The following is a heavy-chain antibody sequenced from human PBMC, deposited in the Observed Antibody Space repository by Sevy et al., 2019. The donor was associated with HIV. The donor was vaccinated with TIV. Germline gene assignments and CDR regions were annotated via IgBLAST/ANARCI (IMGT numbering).Heavy chain of an antibody. CDR2: ISYDGSDK. J-gene: IGHJ6*02. Sequence: GGSLRLSCAASGFALSNYYAMHWVRHAPGKGLEWVALISYDGSDKYYADSVKGRFTISSDNFKNTLYLKMNSLTTEDTALYYCARPRGNYGDHYYVYAMDVWGQGTTVTVSS. D-gene: IGHD4-17*01. V-gene: IGHV3-30-3*01. CDR3: ARPRGNYGDHYYVYAMDV. CDR1: GFALSNYYA.